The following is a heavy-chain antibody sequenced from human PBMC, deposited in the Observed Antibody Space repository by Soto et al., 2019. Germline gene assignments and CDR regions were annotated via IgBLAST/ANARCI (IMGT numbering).Heavy chain of an antibody. J-gene: IGHJ4*02. CDR1: GWSFSGYY. D-gene: IGHD3-22*01. CDR3: ARGSSGYYYSLVY. CDR2: INHSGST. V-gene: IGHV4-34*01. Sequence: ATLSLTCAVYGWSFSGYYWSWIRQPPGKGLEWIGEINHSGSTNYNPSLKSRVTISVDTSKNQFSLKLSSVTAADTAVYYCARGSSGYYYSLVYWGQGTLVTVSS.